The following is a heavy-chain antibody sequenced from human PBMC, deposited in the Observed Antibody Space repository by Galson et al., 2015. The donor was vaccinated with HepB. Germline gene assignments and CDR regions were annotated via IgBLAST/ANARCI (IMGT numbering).Heavy chain of an antibody. V-gene: IGHV3-33*06. J-gene: IGHJ3*02. CDR1: GFTFSSYG. D-gene: IGHD2-15*01. CDR2: IWYDGSNK. Sequence: SLRLSCAASGFTFSSYGMHWVRQAPGKGLEWVAVIWYDGSNKYYADSVKGRFTISRDNSKNTLYLQMNSLRAEDTAVYYCAKGRVVAARRFLALRDAFDIWGQGTMVTVSS. CDR3: AKGRVVAARRFLALRDAFDI.